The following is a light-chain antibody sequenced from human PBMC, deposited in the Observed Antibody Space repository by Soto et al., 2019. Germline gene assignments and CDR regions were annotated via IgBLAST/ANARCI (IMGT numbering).Light chain of an antibody. CDR3: CSYAGSYTLI. CDR2: DVT. V-gene: IGLV2-11*01. Sequence: QSALTQPRSVSGSPGQSVIISCTGTSSDVGGYNYVSWYQQDPGKAPKLMIYDVTKRPSGVPDRFSGSKSGNTASLTISGLQAEDEADYFCCSYAGSYTLIFGGGTKLTVL. CDR1: SSDVGGYNY. J-gene: IGLJ2*01.